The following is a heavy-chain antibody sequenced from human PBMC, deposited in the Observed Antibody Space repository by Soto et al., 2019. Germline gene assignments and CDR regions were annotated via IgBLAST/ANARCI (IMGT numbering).Heavy chain of an antibody. V-gene: IGHV3-74*01. Sequence: GGSLRLSCADSGFTFSSYWMHWVRQVPGKGLVWVSRINSGGTGTIYADSVKGRFTISRDNAKNTLYLQMNSLRAEDTAVYYCVRDYDSSGYNSDYWGQGTPVTVSS. CDR3: VRDYDSSGYNSDY. CDR2: INSGGTGT. CDR1: GFTFSSYW. J-gene: IGHJ4*02. D-gene: IGHD3-22*01.